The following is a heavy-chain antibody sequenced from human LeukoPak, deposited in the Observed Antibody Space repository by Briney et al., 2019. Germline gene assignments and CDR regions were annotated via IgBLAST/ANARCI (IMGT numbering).Heavy chain of an antibody. V-gene: IGHV3-48*04. CDR2: ISRSSSTI. J-gene: IGHJ3*02. CDR1: GFTFSTYS. CDR3: ARDFRARENYYDSSAPPDAFDI. Sequence: QTGGSLRLSCAASGFTFSTYSMNWVRQAPGKGLEWLSYISRSSSTIYYADSMKGRFAISRDNAKNSLYLRLNSLRAEDTAVYFCARDFRARENYYDSSAPPDAFDIWGQGTMVTVSS. D-gene: IGHD3-22*01.